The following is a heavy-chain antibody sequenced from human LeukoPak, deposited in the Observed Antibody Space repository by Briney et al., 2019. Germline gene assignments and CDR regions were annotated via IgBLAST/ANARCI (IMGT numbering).Heavy chain of an antibody. CDR2: INNNGGSI. D-gene: IGHD6-6*01. V-gene: IGHV3-48*03. CDR3: ARDMDSSSSLGRIYFEY. Sequence: GGSLRLSCAASGFTFSSYEMNWVRQAPGKGLEWVSYINNNGGSIYYADSVKGRFTISRDNAKDSLYLQMNSLRAEDTAVYYCARDMDSSSSLGRIYFEYWGQGTLVTVSS. CDR1: GFTFSSYE. J-gene: IGHJ4*02.